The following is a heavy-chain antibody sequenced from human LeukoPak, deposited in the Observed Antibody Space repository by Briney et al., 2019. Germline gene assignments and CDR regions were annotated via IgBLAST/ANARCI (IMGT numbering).Heavy chain of an antibody. V-gene: IGHV1-2*02. CDR3: ARERKGSSWYERCFGY. D-gene: IGHD6-13*01. J-gene: IGHJ4*02. CDR2: INPNSGGT. CDR1: GYTFTGYY. Sequence: VASVKVSCKASGYTFTGYYMHWVRQAPGQGLEWMGWINPNSGGTNYAQKFQGRVTMTRDTSISTAYMELSRLRSDDTAVYYCARERKGSSWYERCFGYWGQGTLVTVSS.